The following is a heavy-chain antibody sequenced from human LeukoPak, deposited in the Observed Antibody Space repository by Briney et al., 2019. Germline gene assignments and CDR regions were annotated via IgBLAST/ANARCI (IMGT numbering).Heavy chain of an antibody. Sequence: SETLSLTCAVYGGSFSGYYWSWIRQPPGKGLEWIGETNHSGSTNYNPSLKSRVTISVDTSKNQFSLKLSSVTAADTAVYYCARELVAATRITRGVFDYWGQGTLVTVSS. J-gene: IGHJ4*02. D-gene: IGHD2-15*01. CDR3: ARELVAATRITRGVFDY. CDR1: GGSFSGYY. CDR2: TNHSGST. V-gene: IGHV4-34*01.